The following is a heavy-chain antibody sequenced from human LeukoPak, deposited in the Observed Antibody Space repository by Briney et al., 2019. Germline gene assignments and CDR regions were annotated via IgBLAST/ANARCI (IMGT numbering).Heavy chain of an antibody. CDR1: GFTFSSYS. V-gene: IGHV3-48*01. Sequence: PGGSLRLSCAASGFTFSSYSMNWVRQAPGKGLEWVSYISSSSSTIYYADSVKGRFTISRDNAKNSLYLQMNSLRAEDTAVYYCARGRPLRYFDWLFHYWGQGTLVIVSS. J-gene: IGHJ4*02. CDR3: ARGRPLRYFDWLFHY. CDR2: ISSSSSTI. D-gene: IGHD3-9*01.